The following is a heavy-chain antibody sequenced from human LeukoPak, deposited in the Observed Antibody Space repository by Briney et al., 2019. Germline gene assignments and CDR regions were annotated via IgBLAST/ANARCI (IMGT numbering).Heavy chain of an antibody. D-gene: IGHD1-26*01. CDR1: GYTFTSYD. V-gene: IGHV1-8*01. CDR3: ARVATLRVYYCYMDV. CDR2: MNPNSGNT. Sequence: ASVKVSCKASGYTFTSYDINWVRQATGQGLEWMGWMNPNSGNTGYAQKFQGRVTMTRNTSISTAYMELSSLRSEDTAVYYCARVATLRVYYCYMDVWGKGTTVTVSS. J-gene: IGHJ6*03.